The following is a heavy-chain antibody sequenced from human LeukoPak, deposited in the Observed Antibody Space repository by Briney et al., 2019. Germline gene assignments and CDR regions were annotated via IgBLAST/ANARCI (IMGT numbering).Heavy chain of an antibody. CDR1: GFIFSDYY. CDR2: ISSSGSTM. Sequence: GSLRLSCAASGFIFSDYYMSWIRQAPGKGLEWVSYISSSGSTMYYTDSVKGRFTISRDNAKDSLYLQMNSLRAEDTAVYYCARDPGSGYEEHFDYWGQGTLVTVSS. J-gene: IGHJ4*02. D-gene: IGHD5-12*01. V-gene: IGHV3-11*01. CDR3: ARDPGSGYEEHFDY.